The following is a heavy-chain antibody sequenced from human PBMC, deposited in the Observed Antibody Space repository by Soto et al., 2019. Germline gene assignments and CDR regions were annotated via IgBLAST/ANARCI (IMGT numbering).Heavy chain of an antibody. J-gene: IGHJ6*02. CDR1: GGSFSGYY. Sequence: SETLSLTCAVYGGSFSGYYWSWIRQPPGKGLEWIGEINHSGSTNYNPSLKSRVTISVDTPKNQFSLKLSSVTAADTAVYYCARARLRFLEWLLGKLYYYYGMDVWGQGTTVTVSS. V-gene: IGHV4-34*01. D-gene: IGHD3-3*01. CDR3: ARARLRFLEWLLGKLYYYYGMDV. CDR2: INHSGST.